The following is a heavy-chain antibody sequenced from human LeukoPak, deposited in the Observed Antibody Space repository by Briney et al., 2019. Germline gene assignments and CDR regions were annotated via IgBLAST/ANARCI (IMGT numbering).Heavy chain of an antibody. CDR2: IYHSGST. CDR1: GYSISSGYY. CDR3: ASEVGDGSSWSAFDI. Sequence: SETLSLTCTVSGYSISSGYYWGWIRQPPGKGLEWIGSIYHSGSTYYNPSLKSRVTISVDTSKNQFSLKLSSVTAADTAVYYCASEVGDGSSWSAFDIWGQGTMVTVSS. D-gene: IGHD6-13*01. J-gene: IGHJ3*02. V-gene: IGHV4-38-2*02.